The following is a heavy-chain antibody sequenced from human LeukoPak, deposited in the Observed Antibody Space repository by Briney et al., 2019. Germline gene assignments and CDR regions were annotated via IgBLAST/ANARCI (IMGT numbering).Heavy chain of an antibody. D-gene: IGHD5-18*01. Sequence: SETLSLTCAVYGGSFSGYYWSWIRQPPGKGLEWIGEINHSGSTNYNPSLKSRVTISVDTSKNQFSLKLSSVTAADTAVYYCASTAMVSYYYYMDVWGKGTTVTISS. V-gene: IGHV4-34*01. J-gene: IGHJ6*03. CDR2: INHSGST. CDR1: GGSFSGYY. CDR3: ASTAMVSYYYYMDV.